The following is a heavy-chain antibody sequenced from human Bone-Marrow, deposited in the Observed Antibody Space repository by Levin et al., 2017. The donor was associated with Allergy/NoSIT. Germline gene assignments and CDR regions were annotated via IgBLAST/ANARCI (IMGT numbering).Heavy chain of an antibody. Sequence: GGSLRLSCAASGFTFSGHATHWVRRPPGKGLEWVAVISYDGGNEDYADSVKGRFTISRDNSKNTLYLQMNSLRGEDTAVYYCARGPQRITISAIDFWGQGTLVTVSS. D-gene: IGHD3-9*01. CDR2: ISYDGGNE. V-gene: IGHV3-30*14. CDR1: GFTFSGHA. CDR3: ARGPQRITISAIDF. J-gene: IGHJ4*02.